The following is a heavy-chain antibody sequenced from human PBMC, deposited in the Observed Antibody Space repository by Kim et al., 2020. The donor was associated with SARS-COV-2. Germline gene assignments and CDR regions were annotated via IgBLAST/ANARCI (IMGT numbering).Heavy chain of an antibody. J-gene: IGHJ4*02. CDR3: TTGPLRAFGGVIIQHYFDY. Sequence: GGSLRLSCAASRFSFSGAWMSWVRQAPGKGLEWVGRIHSKIDGGTTNYAAPVKGRFTISRDDSTNTLFLQMESLTSEDTAVYFCTTGPLRAFGGVIIQHYFDYWGQGTLVTVSS. V-gene: IGHV3-15*01. CDR2: IHSKIDGGTT. CDR1: RFSFSGAW. D-gene: IGHD3-16*02.